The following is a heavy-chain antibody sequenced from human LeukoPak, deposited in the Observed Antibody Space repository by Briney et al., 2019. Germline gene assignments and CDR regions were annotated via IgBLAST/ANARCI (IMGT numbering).Heavy chain of an antibody. D-gene: IGHD6-19*01. Sequence: ETLSLTCTVSGGSISSYYWSWIRQPPGKGLEWVGYIYYSGSTNYNPSLKSRVTLSVDTSKNQFSLKLSSVTAADTAVYYCARGYTTGWYQDYWGQGTLVTVSS. CDR2: IYYSGST. CDR3: ARGYTTGWYQDY. CDR1: GGSISSYY. J-gene: IGHJ4*02. V-gene: IGHV4-59*08.